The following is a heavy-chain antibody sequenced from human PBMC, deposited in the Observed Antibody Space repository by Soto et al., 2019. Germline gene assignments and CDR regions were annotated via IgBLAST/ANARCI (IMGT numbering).Heavy chain of an antibody. D-gene: IGHD6-6*01. Sequence: QMQLQESGPGLVKPSGTLSLTCGVSGGSISSSKWWTWVRQPPGKGPEWIGEIYHSGSTNYNPSLTSRVTISLDKSNNQFSLTLTSVTAADTAVYYCASQDCSSTDASFLVNGYFDLWGRGILVTVSS. CDR2: IYHSGST. CDR1: GGSISSSKW. J-gene: IGHJ2*01. CDR3: ASQDCSSTDASFLVNGYFDL. V-gene: IGHV4-4*02.